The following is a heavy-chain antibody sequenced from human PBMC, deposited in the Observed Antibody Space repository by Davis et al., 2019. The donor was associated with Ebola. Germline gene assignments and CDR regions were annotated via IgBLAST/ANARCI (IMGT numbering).Heavy chain of an antibody. V-gene: IGHV3-53*01. D-gene: IGHD1-26*01. CDR2: IYSGGRT. CDR1: GFTVSSNY. J-gene: IGHJ4*02. Sequence: GESLKISCAASGFTVSSNYMSWVRQAPGKGLEWVSVIYSGGRTYYADSVKGRFTISRDNSKNTLYLQMNSLRAEDTAVYYCAKGFSVGTTVIDYWGQGTLVTVSS. CDR3: AKGFSVGTTVIDY.